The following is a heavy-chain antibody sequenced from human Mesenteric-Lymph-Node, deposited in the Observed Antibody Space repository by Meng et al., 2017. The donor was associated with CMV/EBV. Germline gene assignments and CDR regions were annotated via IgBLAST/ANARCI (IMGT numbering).Heavy chain of an antibody. J-gene: IGHJ4*02. Sequence: SETLSLTCTVSGDSISSYYWSWIRQPPGKGLEWIGYIYYSGSTNYNTSLKSRFTISVDTSKKQFSLQLTSVTAADTAVYYCASLGTQCLAIDYWGQGTLVTVSS. CDR1: GDSISSYY. CDR3: ASLGTQCLAIDY. D-gene: IGHD6-19*01. V-gene: IGHV4-59*01. CDR2: IYYSGST.